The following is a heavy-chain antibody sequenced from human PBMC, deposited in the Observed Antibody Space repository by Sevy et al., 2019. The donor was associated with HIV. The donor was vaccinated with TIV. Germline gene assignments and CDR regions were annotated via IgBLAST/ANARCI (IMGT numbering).Heavy chain of an antibody. CDR1: GFTFSSYS. V-gene: IGHV3-48*02. D-gene: IGHD3-3*01. CDR3: ARDWSYYEFWSGYRTDAFDI. Sequence: GGSLRLSCAASGFTFSSYSMNWVRQAPGKGLEWVSYISSSSSTIYYADSVKGRFTISRDNAKNSLYLQMNSLRDEDTAVYYCARDWSYYEFWSGYRTDAFDIWGQGTMVTVSS. CDR2: ISSSSSTI. J-gene: IGHJ3*02.